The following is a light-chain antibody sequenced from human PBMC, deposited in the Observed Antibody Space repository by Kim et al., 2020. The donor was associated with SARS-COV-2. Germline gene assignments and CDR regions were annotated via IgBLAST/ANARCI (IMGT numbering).Light chain of an antibody. CDR3: NSRDSSGNLVV. CDR1: SLRSYY. J-gene: IGLJ2*01. Sequence: SSELTQDPAVSVALGQTVRITCQGDSLRSYYASWYQQKPGQAPVLVIYGKNNRPSGIPDRFSGSSSGNTASLTITGAQAEDEADYYCNSRDSSGNLVVFGGGTQLNVL. CDR2: GKN. V-gene: IGLV3-19*01.